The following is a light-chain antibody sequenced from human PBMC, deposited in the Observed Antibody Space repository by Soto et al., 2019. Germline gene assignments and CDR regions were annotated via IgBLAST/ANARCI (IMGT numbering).Light chain of an antibody. CDR3: QKYKSAPWT. Sequence: DIQMTQSPSSLSASVGDRVTITCRASQGISNYLAWYQQKPGKVPKLLIYAASTLQSGVPSRFSGSGSWTAFNITISSLQPEDVATYYCQKYKSAPWTFGQGTKVDIK. CDR1: QGISNY. V-gene: IGKV1-27*01. CDR2: AAS. J-gene: IGKJ1*01.